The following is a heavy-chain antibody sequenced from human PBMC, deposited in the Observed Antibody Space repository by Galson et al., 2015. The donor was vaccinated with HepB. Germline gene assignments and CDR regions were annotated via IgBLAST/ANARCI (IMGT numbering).Heavy chain of an antibody. D-gene: IGHD2-21*02. CDR1: GGSFSGYY. CDR3: ARVSPAIPLRRRVTHWFDP. J-gene: IGHJ5*02. CDR2: INHSGST. Sequence: SETLSLTCAVYGGSFSGYYWSWIRQPPGKGLEWIGEINHSGSTNYNPSLKSRVTISVDTSKNQFSLKLSSVTTADTAVYYCARVSPAIPLRRRVTHWFDPWGQGTLVTVSS. V-gene: IGHV4-34*01.